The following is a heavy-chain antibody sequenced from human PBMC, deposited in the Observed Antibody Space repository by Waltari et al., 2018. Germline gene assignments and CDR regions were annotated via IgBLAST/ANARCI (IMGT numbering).Heavy chain of an antibody. CDR2: VNPFDSDS. J-gene: IGHJ4*02. D-gene: IGHD1-26*01. CDR1: GYRFTTYW. V-gene: IGHV5-51*01. Sequence: EVQLVQSGAEVREPGQSLKISCKGSGYRFTTYWIGWVRQVPGKGLEWMAIVNPFDSDSRHNPSFEGHVTMSVARSTNTAYLQWSSLEASDTAVYYCVRRGSKTGAPIDYWGQGALVTVS. CDR3: VRRGSKTGAPIDY.